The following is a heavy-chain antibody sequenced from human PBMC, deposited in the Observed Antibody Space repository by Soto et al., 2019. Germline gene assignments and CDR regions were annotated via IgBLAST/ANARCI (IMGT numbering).Heavy chain of an antibody. V-gene: IGHV4-39*01. Sequence: SETLSLTCTVSGGSITSSSYYWGWIRQPPGKGLEWIGSIYYSGSTYYNPPLKSRVTISVDTSKNQFSLKLSSVTAADTAVYYCATQEVGGTYVYTFDPWGQGTLVT. CDR2: IYYSGST. D-gene: IGHD1-26*01. J-gene: IGHJ5*02. CDR3: ATQEVGGTYVYTFDP. CDR1: GGSITSSSYY.